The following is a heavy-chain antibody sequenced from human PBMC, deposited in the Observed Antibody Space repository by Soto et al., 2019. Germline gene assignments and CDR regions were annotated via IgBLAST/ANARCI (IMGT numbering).Heavy chain of an antibody. CDR2: IYYSGST. D-gene: IGHD1-26*01. CDR3: ARRRGLGATYWFDP. CDR1: GGSSSSNSYY. V-gene: IGHV4-39*01. Sequence: SDTLSVTCADSGGSSSSNSYYWGWIRQPPGKGLEWIGSIYYSGSTYYNPSLKSRVTISVDTSKNQFSLKLSSVTAADTAVYYCARRRGLGATYWFDPWGQGTLVTVSS. J-gene: IGHJ5*02.